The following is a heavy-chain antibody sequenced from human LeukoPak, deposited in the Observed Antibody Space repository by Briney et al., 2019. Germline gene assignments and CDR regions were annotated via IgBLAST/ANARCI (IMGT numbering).Heavy chain of an antibody. Sequence: ASVKVSCKASGYTCTSYAMHWVRQAPGHGLEWMGRVNACNGDTKYSQELQGRVTITRDTSESTAYMELSTLRSEDMAVYYCARDDETRTAPRHYWGQGTLVTVSS. V-gene: IGHV1-3*03. CDR2: VNACNGDT. CDR1: GYTCTSYA. D-gene: IGHD1-14*01. J-gene: IGHJ4*02. CDR3: ARDDETRTAPRHY.